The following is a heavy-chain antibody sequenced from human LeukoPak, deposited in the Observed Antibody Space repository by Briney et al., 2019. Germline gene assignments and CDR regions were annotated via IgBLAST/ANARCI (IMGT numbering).Heavy chain of an antibody. J-gene: IGHJ4*02. CDR1: GYTFTSHD. CDR2: MNPNSGNT. Sequence: GASVKVSCKASGYTFTSHDINWVRQAPGQGLEWMGWMNPNSGNTGYAQKFQDRVTMTRNTSISTAYMELSSLESEDTAVYYCASALKRGSAGTLIDYWGQGTLVTVSS. CDR3: ASALKRGSAGTLIDY. D-gene: IGHD6-13*01. V-gene: IGHV1-8*01.